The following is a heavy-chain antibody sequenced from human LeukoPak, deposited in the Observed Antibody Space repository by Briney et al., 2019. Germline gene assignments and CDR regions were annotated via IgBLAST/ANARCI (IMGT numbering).Heavy chain of an antibody. CDR2: TRHDGSDK. Sequence: GGSLRLSCAASGFTFSTYGMHWVRQAPGKGLEWVAFTRHDGSDKYYADSVKGRFTISRDNSKNTLYLQMNSLRAEDTAVYYCAKDFRSWVVGSDYWGQGTLVTVSS. V-gene: IGHV3-30*02. CDR1: GFTFSTYG. CDR3: AKDFRSWVVGSDY. D-gene: IGHD2-15*01. J-gene: IGHJ4*02.